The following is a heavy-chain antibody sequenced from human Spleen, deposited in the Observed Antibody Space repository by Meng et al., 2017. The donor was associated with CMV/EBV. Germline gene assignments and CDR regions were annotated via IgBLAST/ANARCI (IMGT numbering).Heavy chain of an antibody. Sequence: GESLKISCTASRFTFSDYAMSWVRQAPGKGLEWVSVIYRGASDTYYADSVKGRFTISRDNSKNTLYLQMNSLRAEDTAVYYCASTVGATTYFDYWGQGTLVTVSS. CDR1: RFTFSDYA. J-gene: IGHJ4*02. CDR3: ASTVGATTYFDY. D-gene: IGHD1-26*01. CDR2: IYRGASDT. V-gene: IGHV3-23*03.